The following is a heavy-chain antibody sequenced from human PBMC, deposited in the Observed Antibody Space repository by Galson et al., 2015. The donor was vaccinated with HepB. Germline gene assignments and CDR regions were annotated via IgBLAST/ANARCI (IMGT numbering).Heavy chain of an antibody. J-gene: IGHJ4*02. CDR2: IIPIFGTA. CDR3: ARDVGSGWYLFDY. Sequence: SVKVSCKASGGTFSSYAISWVRQAPGQGLEWMGGIIPIFGTANYAQKFQGRVTITADKSTSTAYMELSSLRSEDTAVYYCARDVGSGWYLFDYWGQGTLVTVSS. V-gene: IGHV1-69*06. CDR1: GGTFSSYA. D-gene: IGHD6-19*01.